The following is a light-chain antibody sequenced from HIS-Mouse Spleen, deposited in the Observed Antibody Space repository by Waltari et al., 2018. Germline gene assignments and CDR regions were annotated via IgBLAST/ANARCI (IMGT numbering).Light chain of an antibody. CDR3: CSYAGSSTVV. Sequence: QSALTQPASVSGSPGQSITISCTGTSSDVGSYNLVSWYQQHPGKAPKRRIYEGSKRPSGFANRSSGSKSGNTASLTISGLQAEDEADYYFCSYAGSSTVVFGGGTKLTVL. CDR1: SSDVGSYNL. V-gene: IGLV2-23*01. J-gene: IGLJ2*01. CDR2: EGS.